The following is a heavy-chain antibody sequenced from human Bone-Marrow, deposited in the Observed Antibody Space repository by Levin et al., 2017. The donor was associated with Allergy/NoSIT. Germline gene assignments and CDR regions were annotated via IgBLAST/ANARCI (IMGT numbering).Heavy chain of an antibody. V-gene: IGHV4-59*08. Sequence: SETLSLTCTVSGGSISSYYWSWIRQPPGKGLEWIGYIYYSGSTNYNPSLKSRVTISVDTSKNQFSLKLSSVTAADTAVYYCARHYSDDNFHGNWFDPWGQGTLVTVSS. D-gene: IGHD5-18*01. J-gene: IGHJ5*02. CDR3: ARHYSDDNFHGNWFDP. CDR1: GGSISSYY. CDR2: IYYSGST.